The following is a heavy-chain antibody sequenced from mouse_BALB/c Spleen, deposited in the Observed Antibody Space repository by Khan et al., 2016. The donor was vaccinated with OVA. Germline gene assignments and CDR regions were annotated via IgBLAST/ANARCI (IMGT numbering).Heavy chain of an antibody. CDR2: ISGDSSTI. D-gene: IGHD1-1*01. CDR3: ARSYFYGYYFNQ. J-gene: IGHJ2*01. V-gene: IGHV5-17*02. Sequence: LVQSGGSRKLSCVASGFTFSSFGMHWVRQAPEKGLEWVAYISGDSSTIYYTDTVKGRFTISRDNPKNTPFLQMTSLRSEDMAMYYCARSYFYGYYFNQWGQGTTLTVSS. CDR1: GFTFSSFG.